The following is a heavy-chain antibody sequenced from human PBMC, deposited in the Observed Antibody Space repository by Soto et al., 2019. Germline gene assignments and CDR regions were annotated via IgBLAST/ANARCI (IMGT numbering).Heavy chain of an antibody. J-gene: IGHJ4*02. CDR3: TTDKSFGYYGSGSYHGY. V-gene: IGHV3-15*01. D-gene: IGHD3-10*01. Sequence: EVQLVESGGGLVKPGGSLRLSCAASGFTFSNAWMSWVRQAPGKGLEWVGRIKSKTDGGTTDYAAPVKGRFTISRDDSKNTLYLQMNSLKTEDTAVYYCTTDKSFGYYGSGSYHGYWGQGTLVTVSS. CDR1: GFTFSNAW. CDR2: IKSKTDGGTT.